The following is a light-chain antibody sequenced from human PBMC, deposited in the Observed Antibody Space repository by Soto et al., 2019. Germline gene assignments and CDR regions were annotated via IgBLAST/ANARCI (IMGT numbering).Light chain of an antibody. CDR2: GAS. V-gene: IGKV3-15*01. CDR1: QSVSSN. CDR3: QQYNNWPPIT. J-gene: IGKJ5*01. Sequence: EIVLTQSPGTLSLSPGERATLSCRASQSVSSNLAWYQQKPGQAPRLLIYGASTRASGIPARFSGSGSGTEFTLTISSLQSEDFAVYYCQQYNNWPPITFGQGTRLQI.